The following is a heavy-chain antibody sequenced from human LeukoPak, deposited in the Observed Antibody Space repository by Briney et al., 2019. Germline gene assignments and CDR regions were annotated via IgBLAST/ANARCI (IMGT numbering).Heavy chain of an antibody. Sequence: SETLSLTCTVSGVSISTDNFYWGWIRQPPGKGLEWIGTFYYSGTTYYNPSLKSRLTISVDTSKNQFSLKLSSVTAADTAAYYCARHNGDYRYWGQGTLVTVSS. J-gene: IGHJ4*02. CDR1: GVSISTDNFY. CDR3: ARHNGDYRY. D-gene: IGHD4-17*01. V-gene: IGHV4-39*01. CDR2: FYYSGTT.